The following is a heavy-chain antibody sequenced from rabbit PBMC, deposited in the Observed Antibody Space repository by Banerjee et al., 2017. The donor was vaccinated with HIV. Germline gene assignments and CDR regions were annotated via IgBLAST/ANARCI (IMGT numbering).Heavy chain of an antibody. Sequence: QEQLEESGGDLVKPEGSLTLTCTASGFSFTYKYVMCWVRQAPGKGLEWIACIYTGSGGNTYYASWAKGRFTISKTSSTTVTLQMTSLTAADTATYFCARDLAGVIGWNFNLWGPGTLVTV. CDR3: ARDLAGVIGWNFNL. V-gene: IGHV1S45*01. CDR2: IYTGSGGNT. J-gene: IGHJ4*01. D-gene: IGHD4-1*01. CDR1: GFSFTYKYV.